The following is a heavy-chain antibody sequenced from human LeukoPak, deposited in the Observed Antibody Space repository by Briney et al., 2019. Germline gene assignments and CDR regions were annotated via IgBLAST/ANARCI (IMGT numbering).Heavy chain of an antibody. Sequence: GGSLRLSCAASGFTFSSYGMHWVRQAPGKGLEWVAFIRYDGSNKYYADSVKGRFTISRDNSKNTLYLQMNSLRAEDTAVYYCAKPKFTMVRGAPHYWGQGTLVTVSS. V-gene: IGHV3-30*02. J-gene: IGHJ4*02. D-gene: IGHD3-10*01. CDR1: GFTFSSYG. CDR3: AKPKFTMVRGAPHY. CDR2: IRYDGSNK.